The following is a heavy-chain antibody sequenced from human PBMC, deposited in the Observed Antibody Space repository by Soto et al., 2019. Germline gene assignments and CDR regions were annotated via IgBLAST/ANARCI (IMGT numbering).Heavy chain of an antibody. Sequence: QVQLVQSGAEVKKPGSSVKVSCKASGGTFSSYTISWVRQAPGQGLEWMGRIIPILGIANYAQKFQGRVXIXAXXSTSTAYMERSSLRSEDTAVYYCASWGYSGYPSGYWGQGTLVTVSS. CDR2: IIPILGIA. CDR3: ASWGYSGYPSGY. CDR1: GGTFSSYT. D-gene: IGHD5-12*01. J-gene: IGHJ4*02. V-gene: IGHV1-69*02.